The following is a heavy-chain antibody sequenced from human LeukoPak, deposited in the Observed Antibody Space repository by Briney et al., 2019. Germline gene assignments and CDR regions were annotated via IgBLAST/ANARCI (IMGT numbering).Heavy chain of an antibody. Sequence: GASVKVSCKASGYTFTSYYMHWVRQAPGQGLEWMGIINPSGGSTSYAQKFQGRVTITADKSTSTAYMELSSLRSEDTAVYYCALGTSPYSSRENWFDPWGQGTLVTVSS. CDR3: ALGTSPYSSRENWFDP. J-gene: IGHJ5*02. V-gene: IGHV1-46*01. CDR1: GYTFTSYY. D-gene: IGHD6-13*01. CDR2: INPSGGST.